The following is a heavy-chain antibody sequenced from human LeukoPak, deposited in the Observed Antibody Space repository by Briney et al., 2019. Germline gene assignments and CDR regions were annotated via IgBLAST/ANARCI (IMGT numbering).Heavy chain of an antibody. CDR2: MTGSSNWI. CDR1: GFAFSTFA. CDR3: AKDLKPDGKWEIDS. V-gene: IGHV3-23*01. D-gene: IGHD1-26*01. J-gene: IGHJ4*02. Sequence: PGESLRLSCAAAGFAFSTFAMNWVRQAPGKGLEGVAGMTGSSNWIVYADSVKGRFRISRDNSKNMVYLQMSSLRVEDTAVYYCAKDLKPDGKWEIDSWGQGTLVSVSS.